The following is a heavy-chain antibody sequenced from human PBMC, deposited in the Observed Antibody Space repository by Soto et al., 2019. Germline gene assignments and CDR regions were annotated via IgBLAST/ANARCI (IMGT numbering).Heavy chain of an antibody. V-gene: IGHV4-31*03. Sequence: PSETLSLTCTVSGGSISSGGYYWSWIRQHPGKGLEWIGYIYYSGSTYYNPSLKSRVTISVDTSKNQFSLKLSSVTAASTAVYYCASGAARRFDYWGQGTLVTVSS. D-gene: IGHD6-6*01. J-gene: IGHJ4*02. CDR3: ASGAARRFDY. CDR1: GGSISSGGYY. CDR2: IYYSGST.